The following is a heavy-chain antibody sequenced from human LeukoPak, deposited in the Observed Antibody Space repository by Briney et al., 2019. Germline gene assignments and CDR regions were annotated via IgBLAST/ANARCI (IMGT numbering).Heavy chain of an antibody. Sequence: GASVKVSCKASGGTFSSYAISWVRQAPGQGLEWMGGIIPIFGTANYAQKFQGRVTITADESTSTAYMELSSLRSEDTAVYYCARLGVYYDNSDYWGQGTLVTVSS. J-gene: IGHJ4*02. CDR1: GGTFSSYA. D-gene: IGHD3-22*01. CDR3: ARLGVYYDNSDY. CDR2: IIPIFGTA. V-gene: IGHV1-69*13.